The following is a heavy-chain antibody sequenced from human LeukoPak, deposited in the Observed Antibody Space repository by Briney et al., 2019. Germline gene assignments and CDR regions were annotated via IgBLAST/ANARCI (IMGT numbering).Heavy chain of an antibody. J-gene: IGHJ4*02. Sequence: SETLSLTCTVSGVSISTSSYYWGWIRQPPGKGLEWIGSIYYSGSTYYNPSLKSRVTISVDTSKNQFSLKLNSVTAADTAVYYCARGKEVITMLRGLKPGYYFDYWGQGTLVTVSS. CDR2: IYYSGST. CDR1: GVSISTSSYY. V-gene: IGHV4-39*07. D-gene: IGHD3-10*01. CDR3: ARGKEVITMLRGLKPGYYFDY.